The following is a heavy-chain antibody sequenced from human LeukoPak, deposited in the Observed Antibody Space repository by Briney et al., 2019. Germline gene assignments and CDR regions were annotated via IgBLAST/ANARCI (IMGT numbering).Heavy chain of an antibody. CDR1: GFTFSSYE. V-gene: IGHV3-21*04. J-gene: IGHJ6*03. Sequence: GGSLRLSCAASGFTFSSYEMNWVRQAPGKGLEWVSSISSSSSYIYYADSVKGRFTISRDNAKNSLYLQMNSLRAEDTAVYYCARGMIDWPPAYYYMDVWGKGTTVTISS. CDR3: ARGMIDWPPAYYYMDV. D-gene: IGHD2-21*01. CDR2: ISSSSSYI.